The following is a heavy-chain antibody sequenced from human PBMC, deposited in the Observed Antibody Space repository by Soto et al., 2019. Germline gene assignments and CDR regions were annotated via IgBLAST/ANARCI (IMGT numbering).Heavy chain of an antibody. J-gene: IGHJ4*02. D-gene: IGHD2-21*01. Sequence: EVQLLDSGGGLVQPGGSLRLSCAASGFIFRNYAMNWVRQAPGKGLEWVSIISGSSGSTYYAESVNGRFIISRDTSKNLLYLQMNGLRDEDTAMYYWAKVSLRQYYFDYCGPGTPVPVSS. V-gene: IGHV3-23*01. CDR2: ISGSSGST. CDR1: GFIFRNYA. CDR3: AKVSLRQYYFDY.